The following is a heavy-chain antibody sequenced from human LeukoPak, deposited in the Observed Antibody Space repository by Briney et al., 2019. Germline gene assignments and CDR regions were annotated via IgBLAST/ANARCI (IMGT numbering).Heavy chain of an antibody. CDR3: ARDQYYYDTSGYYLFDY. Sequence: SETLSLTCTVSGGSINSYYWSWVRQPAGKGLEWIGRIYSSGSTYYNPSLQSRVTMSIDTSKNQFSLKLSSVTAADTAMYYCARDQYYYDTSGYYLFDYWGQGTLVTVSS. V-gene: IGHV4-4*07. CDR1: GGSINSYY. J-gene: IGHJ4*02. CDR2: IYSSGST. D-gene: IGHD3-22*01.